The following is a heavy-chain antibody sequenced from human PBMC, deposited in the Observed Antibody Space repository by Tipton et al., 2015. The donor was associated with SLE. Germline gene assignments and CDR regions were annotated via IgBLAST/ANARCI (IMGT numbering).Heavy chain of an antibody. CDR1: GGTINSGGHT. D-gene: IGHD4-17*01. CDR2: SYHSGST. Sequence: TLSLTCAVSGGTINSGGHTWSWIRQPPGKGLEWIGYSYHSGSTYYNPSLKSRVSISEDRSKNQFSLKLNSVTAADTAVYYCARGEIATVTTGGYFDYWGQGILVTVSS. J-gene: IGHJ4*02. V-gene: IGHV4-30-2*01. CDR3: ARGEIATVTTGGYFDY.